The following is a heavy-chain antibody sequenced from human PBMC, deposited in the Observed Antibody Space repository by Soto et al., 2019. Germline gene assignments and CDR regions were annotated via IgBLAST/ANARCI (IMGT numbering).Heavy chain of an antibody. CDR1: GYTFTIYY. V-gene: IGHV1-46*01. CDR2: INPSGGST. J-gene: IGHJ6*02. CDR3: ARDQVSVAAALWLSPYGMDV. Sequence: ASVKVSCKASGYTFTIYYMHWVRQAPGQGLEWMGIINPSGGSTSYAQKFQGRVTMTRDTSTSTVYMELSSLRSEDTAVYYCARDQVSVAAALWLSPYGMDVWGQGTTVTVSS. D-gene: IGHD6-13*01.